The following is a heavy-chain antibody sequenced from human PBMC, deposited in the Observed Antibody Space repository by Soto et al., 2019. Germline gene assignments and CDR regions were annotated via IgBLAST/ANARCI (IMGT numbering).Heavy chain of an antibody. Sequence: GGSLRLSCAGSGFTFRTYWMSWVRQAPGKGLEWVAIIKQDGSEKYYVDSVKGRFTISRDNAKNSLYLQMDSLRAEDTAVYYCARGGRSGDSWGQGTLVTVSS. V-gene: IGHV3-7*05. CDR1: GFTFRTYW. CDR2: IKQDGSEK. J-gene: IGHJ4*02. D-gene: IGHD3-3*01. CDR3: ARGGRSGDS.